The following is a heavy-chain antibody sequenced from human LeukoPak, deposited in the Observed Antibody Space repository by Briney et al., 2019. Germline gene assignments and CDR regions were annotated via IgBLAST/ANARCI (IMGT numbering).Heavy chain of an antibody. D-gene: IGHD3-16*01. J-gene: IGHJ6*03. V-gene: IGHV3-30*02. CDR3: AKRPRAENYDYVWGSSSYSYYMDV. CDR1: GFTFSSYG. Sequence: PGGSLRLSCAASGFTFSSYGMHWVRQAPGKGLEWVAFIRYDGSTKYYADSVKGRFTISRDNSKNTLYLQMNSLRTEDSAVYYCAKRPRAENYDYVWGSSSYSYYMDVWGKGTTVTISS. CDR2: IRYDGSTK.